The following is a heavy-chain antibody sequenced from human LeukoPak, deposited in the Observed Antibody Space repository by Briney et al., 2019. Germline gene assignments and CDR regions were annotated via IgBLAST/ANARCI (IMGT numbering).Heavy chain of an antibody. J-gene: IGHJ3*02. Sequence: ESLKISFKGSGYSFTIYWIGWVRQMPGKGLEWMGIIYPGDSDTRYIPSFQGQVTISADKSISTAYLQWSSLKASDSAMYYCATNTMFRGIHAFDIWGQGTMVTVSS. V-gene: IGHV5-51*01. CDR3: ATNTMFRGIHAFDI. CDR2: IYPGDSDT. D-gene: IGHD3-10*01. CDR1: GYSFTIYW.